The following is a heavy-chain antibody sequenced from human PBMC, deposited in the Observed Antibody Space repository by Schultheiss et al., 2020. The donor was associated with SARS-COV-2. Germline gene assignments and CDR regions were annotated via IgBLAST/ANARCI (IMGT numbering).Heavy chain of an antibody. D-gene: IGHD3-10*01. CDR2: IYHSGST. CDR1: GGSISSGDYY. J-gene: IGHJ4*02. Sequence: SETLSLTCTVSGGSISSGDYYWSWIRQPPGKGLEWIGYIYHSGSTYYNPSLKSRVTISVDTSKNQFSLKLSSVTAADTAVYYCARAQVQGVSSFDYWGQGTLVTVSS. V-gene: IGHV4-30-4*01. CDR3: ARAQVQGVSSFDY.